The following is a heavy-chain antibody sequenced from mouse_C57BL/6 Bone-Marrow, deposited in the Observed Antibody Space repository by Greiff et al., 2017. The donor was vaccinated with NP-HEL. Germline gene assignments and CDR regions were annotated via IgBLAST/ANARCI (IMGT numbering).Heavy chain of an antibody. J-gene: IGHJ4*01. D-gene: IGHD1-1*01. CDR1: GFNIKDDY. Sequence: VQLQQSGAELVRPGASVKLSCTASGFNIKDDYMHWVKQRPEQGLEWIGGIDPENGDTEYASKFQGKATITADTSSNTAYLQLSSLTSEDTADYYCTKGDYGSSYYYAMDYWGQGTSVTVSS. V-gene: IGHV14-4*01. CDR3: TKGDYGSSYYYAMDY. CDR2: IDPENGDT.